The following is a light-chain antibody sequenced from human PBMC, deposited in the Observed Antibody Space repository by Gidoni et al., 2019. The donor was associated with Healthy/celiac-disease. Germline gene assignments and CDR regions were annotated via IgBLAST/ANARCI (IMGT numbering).Light chain of an antibody. Sequence: EIVLKQSPGTLSLSPGERATLSCRASQSVSSSYLAWYQQKPGQAPRLLIYVASSRANGIPVRFIGSGSGTDFTLTISRLEPEDFAVYYCQQYGSSGTFGQGTKVEIK. V-gene: IGKV3-20*01. CDR1: QSVSSSY. CDR2: VAS. CDR3: QQYGSSGT. J-gene: IGKJ1*01.